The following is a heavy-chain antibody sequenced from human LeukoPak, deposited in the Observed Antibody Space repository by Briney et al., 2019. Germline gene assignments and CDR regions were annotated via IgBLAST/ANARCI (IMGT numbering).Heavy chain of an antibody. CDR2: IIPIFGTA. CDR1: GGTFSSYA. J-gene: IGHJ4*02. Sequence: SVKVSCKASGGTFSSYAISWVRQAPGQGLEWMGGIIPIFGTANYAQKFQGRVTITTDESTSTAYMELSSLRSEDTAVYYCARDRLNSGYDSSFHDYWGQGTLVTVSS. V-gene: IGHV1-69*05. D-gene: IGHD5-12*01. CDR3: ARDRLNSGYDSSFHDY.